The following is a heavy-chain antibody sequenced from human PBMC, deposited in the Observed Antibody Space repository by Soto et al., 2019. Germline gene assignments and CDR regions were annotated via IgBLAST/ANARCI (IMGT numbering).Heavy chain of an antibody. J-gene: IGHJ3*02. V-gene: IGHV1-3*01. Sequence: QVQLVQSGAEVKKPGASVKVSCRASGFTFTLYSMHWVRQAPGQRLEWMGWINGGSGKTKYSQKFQGRVTIARDTSVSTAYMEVSSLRSEDTAVYYCARYSGNYQDAFDIWGQGTMVTVSS. CDR2: INGGSGKT. D-gene: IGHD1-26*01. CDR3: ARYSGNYQDAFDI. CDR1: GFTFTLYS.